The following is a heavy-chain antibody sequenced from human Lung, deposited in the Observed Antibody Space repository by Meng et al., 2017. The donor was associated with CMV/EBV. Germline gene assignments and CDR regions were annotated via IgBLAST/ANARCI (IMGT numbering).Heavy chain of an antibody. V-gene: IGHV3-48*03. D-gene: IGHD3-22*01. CDR3: ASEEVYYDSSGYLDY. CDR2: IGSIGSTI. J-gene: IGHJ4*02. Sequence: SCAASGFTFSSYEMNWVRQAPGKGLEWVAYIGSIGSTIYYADSVKGRFTISRDNAKNSLYPQMNSLRPEDRAVYYCASEEVYYDSSGYLDYLGQGXLVTVSS. CDR1: GFTFSSYE.